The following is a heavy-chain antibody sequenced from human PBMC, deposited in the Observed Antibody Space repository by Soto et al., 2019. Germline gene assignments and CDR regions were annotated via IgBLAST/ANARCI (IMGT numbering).Heavy chain of an antibody. Sequence: ASVKVSCKASGYTFTSYDINWVRQATGQGLEWMGWMNPNSGNTGYAQKFQGRVTMTRNTSISTAYMELSSLRSEDTAVYYCARDSLRMIVVVPAAMPLDVWGQGTTVTVSS. V-gene: IGHV1-8*01. CDR1: GYTFTSYD. CDR3: ARDSLRMIVVVPAAMPLDV. J-gene: IGHJ6*02. CDR2: MNPNSGNT. D-gene: IGHD2-2*01.